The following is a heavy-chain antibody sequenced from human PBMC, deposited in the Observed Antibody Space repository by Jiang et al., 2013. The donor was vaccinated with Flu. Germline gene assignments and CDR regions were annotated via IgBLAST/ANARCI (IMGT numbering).Heavy chain of an antibody. CDR3: ARIRVDRARFNTVRYFDL. J-gene: IGHJ2*01. Sequence: KPTQTLTLTCTFSGFSLSTNGMCVSWIRQPPGKALEWLARIDWDDDKYYSTSLKTRLTISKDTPRNQVVLTMTNMDPVDTATYYCARIRVDRARFNTVRYFDLWGRGTPVTVSS. D-gene: IGHD5-18*01. V-gene: IGHV2-70*11. CDR2: IDWDDDK. CDR1: GFSLSTNGMC.